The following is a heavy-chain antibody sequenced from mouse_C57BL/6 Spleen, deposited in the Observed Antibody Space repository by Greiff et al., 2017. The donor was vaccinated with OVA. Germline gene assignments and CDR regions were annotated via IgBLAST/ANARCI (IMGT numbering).Heavy chain of an antibody. V-gene: IGHV1-69*01. CDR3: ARSYDGSAWFAY. J-gene: IGHJ3*01. Sequence: QVHVKQPGAELVMPGASVKLSCKASGYTFTSYWMHWVKQRPGQGLEWIGEIDPSDSYTNYNQKFKGKSTLTVDKSSSRAYMQLSSLTSEDSAVYYCARSYDGSAWFAYGGQGTLVTVSA. D-gene: IGHD2-3*01. CDR2: IDPSDSYT. CDR1: GYTFTSYW.